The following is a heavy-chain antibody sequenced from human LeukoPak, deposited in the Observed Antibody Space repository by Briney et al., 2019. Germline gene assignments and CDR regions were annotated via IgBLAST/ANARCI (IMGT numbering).Heavy chain of an antibody. V-gene: IGHV3-23*01. D-gene: IGHD3-10*01. Sequence: GGSLRLSCAASGFTFSSLAMSWVRQAPGKGLEWVAGISDSGGSAYYADSVKGRFTISRDNSKNTLYLQMNSLRAEDTGVYYCAKDTYGSGSSHFDSWGQGTLVTVSS. CDR2: ISDSGGSA. CDR1: GFTFSSLA. CDR3: AKDTYGSGSSHFDS. J-gene: IGHJ4*02.